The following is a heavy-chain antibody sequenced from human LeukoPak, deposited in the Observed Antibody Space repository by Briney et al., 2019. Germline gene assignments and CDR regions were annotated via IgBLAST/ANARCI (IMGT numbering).Heavy chain of an antibody. Sequence: PSQTLSLTCTVSGGSISRSGYYWSWIRQHPGKGLEWIGYIYYSGSTYYNPSLKSRVTISVDTSKNQFSLKLSSVTAADTAVYSCARDLRSSSSSGINYYGMDVWGQGTTVTVSS. V-gene: IGHV4-31*03. D-gene: IGHD6-6*01. J-gene: IGHJ6*02. CDR2: IYYSGST. CDR1: GGSISRSGYY. CDR3: ARDLRSSSSSGINYYGMDV.